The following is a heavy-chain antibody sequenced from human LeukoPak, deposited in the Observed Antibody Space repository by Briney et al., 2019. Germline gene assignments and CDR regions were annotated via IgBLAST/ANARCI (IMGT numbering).Heavy chain of an antibody. CDR2: IIPIFGTA. D-gene: IGHD5-18*01. V-gene: IGHV1-69*13. J-gene: IGHJ4*02. CDR3: ARDGGYSNDTHPLYN. CDR1: GGTFSSYT. Sequence: SVKVSCKASGGTFSSYTISWVRQAPGQGLEWMGGIIPIFGTANYALKFQGRVTITADESTSTAYMELSSLRSEDTAVYYCARDGGYSNDTHPLYNWGQGTLVTVSS.